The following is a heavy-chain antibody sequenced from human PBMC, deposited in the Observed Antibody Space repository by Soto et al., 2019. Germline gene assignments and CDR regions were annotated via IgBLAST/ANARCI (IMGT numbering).Heavy chain of an antibody. CDR2: MDPKSGNT. CDR1: GYSFTDYK. V-gene: IGHV1-8*02. CDR3: VRVYGEIDY. Sequence: ASVKVSCKTSGYSFTDYKLHWVRQATGQGLEWMGWMDPKSGNTGYAQQFQGRVIMTRSTSISTAYMELSSLRSEDTAVYYCVRVYGEIDYWGQGTLVTVSS. J-gene: IGHJ4*02. D-gene: IGHD4-17*01.